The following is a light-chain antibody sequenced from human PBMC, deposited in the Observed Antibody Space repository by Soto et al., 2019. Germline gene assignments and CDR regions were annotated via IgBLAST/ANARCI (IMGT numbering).Light chain of an antibody. J-gene: IGLJ1*01. V-gene: IGLV2-8*01. Sequence: QSALTQPPSASGSPGQSVIISCTGTSSDIGFYNYVSWYQHHPGRAPKLIIYDVNKRPSGVPHRFSGSTSGNSASLTVSGLRAEDESDYYCTSYAGKNSLVVGTGTKLTVL. CDR1: SSDIGFYNY. CDR2: DVN. CDR3: TSYAGKNSLV.